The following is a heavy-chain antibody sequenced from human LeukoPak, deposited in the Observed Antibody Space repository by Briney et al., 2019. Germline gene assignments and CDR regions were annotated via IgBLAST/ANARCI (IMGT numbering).Heavy chain of an antibody. Sequence: GRSLRLSCATSGFTFNGSALHWVRQASGQGLEWVGRIRSKAHRYATAYAASVKGRFTVSRDDSKNMAYLQMNSLETEDTAIYYCTRRHYGDYVVDNWGQGTLVTVSS. CDR2: IRSKAHRYAT. CDR3: TRRHYGDYVVDN. V-gene: IGHV3-73*01. J-gene: IGHJ4*02. D-gene: IGHD4-17*01. CDR1: GFTFNGSA.